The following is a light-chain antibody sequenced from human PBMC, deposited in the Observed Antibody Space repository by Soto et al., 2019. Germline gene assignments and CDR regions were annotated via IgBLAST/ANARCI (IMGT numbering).Light chain of an antibody. Sequence: EIVLTQSPATLSLSPGERATLSCRASQSVSSYLAWYQQKPGQAPRLLIYDASNRATGIPARFSGSGSGTDFTLTISSLEPEDFAVYYCQQRSNWLSTFGQGTKVDI. J-gene: IGKJ1*01. CDR1: QSVSSY. V-gene: IGKV3-11*01. CDR2: DAS. CDR3: QQRSNWLST.